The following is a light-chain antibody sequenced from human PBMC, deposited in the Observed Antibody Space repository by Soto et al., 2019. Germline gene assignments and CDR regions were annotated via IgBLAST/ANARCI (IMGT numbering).Light chain of an antibody. V-gene: IGKV3-20*01. CDR2: DAS. Sequence: EIVLTQSPATLSLSPGDRAALSCKASQSVHNFLAWYQQKPGQAPRLLIYDASSRATGIPDRFSGSGSGTDFTLTISRLEPEDFAVYYCQQYGSSPFTFGPGTKVDIK. J-gene: IGKJ3*01. CDR3: QQYGSSPFT. CDR1: QSVHNF.